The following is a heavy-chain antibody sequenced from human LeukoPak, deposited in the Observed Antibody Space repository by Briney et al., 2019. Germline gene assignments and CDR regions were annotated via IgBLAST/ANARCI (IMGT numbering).Heavy chain of an antibody. V-gene: IGHV1-18*04. CDR1: GYICTNYG. CDR3: ARDDLDTVMGACDR. D-gene: IGHD5-18*01. CDR2: ISGYNGNT. Sequence: ASVKVSCKASGYICTNYGISWVRQAPGQGLEWMGWISGYNGNTKYAQKFQGRVTMTTDTSTSTAYMELRSLISDDTAVYFCARDDLDTVMGACDRWGQGTLVIVSS. J-gene: IGHJ5*02.